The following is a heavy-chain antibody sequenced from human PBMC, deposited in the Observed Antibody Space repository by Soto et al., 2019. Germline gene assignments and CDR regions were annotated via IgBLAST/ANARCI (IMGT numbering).Heavy chain of an antibody. CDR1: GFTFSSYG. CDR2: ISYDGSNK. Sequence: QVQLVESGGGVVQPGRSLRLSCAASGFTFSSYGMHWVRQAPGKGLEWVAVISYDGSNKYYADSVKGRFTISRDNSKNTLYLQMNSLRAEDTAVYYCAKDRRYSSGWYYYYYGMDVWGLGTTVTVS. CDR3: AKDRRYSSGWYYYYYGMDV. V-gene: IGHV3-30*18. J-gene: IGHJ6*02. D-gene: IGHD6-19*01.